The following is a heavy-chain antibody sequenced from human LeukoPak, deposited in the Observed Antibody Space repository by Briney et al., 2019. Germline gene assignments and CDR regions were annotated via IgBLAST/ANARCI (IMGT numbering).Heavy chain of an antibody. CDR1: GESLNDYY. J-gene: IGHJ1*01. CDR3: ARGFCRGESCYSAEYCQH. CDR2: ITHNGST. Sequence: PSETLSLTCAVHGESLNDYYWSWIRQSPGKGLEWIGEITHNGSTTFNPSLESRLTISVDTSKNHFSLKLTSVTAADASVYFCARGFCRGESCYSAEYCQHWGQGTLVTVSS. V-gene: IGHV4-34*01. D-gene: IGHD2-15*01.